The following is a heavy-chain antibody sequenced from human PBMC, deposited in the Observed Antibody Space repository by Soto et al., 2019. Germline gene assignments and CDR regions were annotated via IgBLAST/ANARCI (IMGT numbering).Heavy chain of an antibody. CDR3: ARDVAMVTSHWFDP. CDR1: GFTFSSYG. D-gene: IGHD5-18*01. J-gene: IGHJ5*02. Sequence: QVQLVESGGGVVQPGRSLRLSCAASGFTFSSYGMHWVRQAPGRGLGWVAVIWYNGSNKYYADSVKGRFTISRDNSKNTLYLQMNSLRAEDTAVYYCARDVAMVTSHWFDPWGQGTLVTVSS. V-gene: IGHV3-33*01. CDR2: IWYNGSNK.